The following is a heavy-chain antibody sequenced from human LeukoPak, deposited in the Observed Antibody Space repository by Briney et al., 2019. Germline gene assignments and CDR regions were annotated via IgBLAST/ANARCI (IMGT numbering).Heavy chain of an antibody. CDR1: GYTFTGYY. CDR2: INPNSGAT. D-gene: IGHD6-19*01. Sequence: ASVKVSCKASGYTFTGYYMHWVRRAPGQGLEWMGWINPNSGATNYPQKFQGRVTMTGDTSISTAYMELSSLRSDDTAVYYCARGEVDSSGWDCFHFWGQGTLVTVPS. CDR3: ARGEVDSSGWDCFHF. J-gene: IGHJ4*02. V-gene: IGHV1-2*02.